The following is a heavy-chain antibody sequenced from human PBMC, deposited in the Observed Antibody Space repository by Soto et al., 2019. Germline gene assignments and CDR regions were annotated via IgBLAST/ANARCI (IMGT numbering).Heavy chain of an antibody. D-gene: IGHD6-13*01. CDR2: ISGSGGST. J-gene: IGHJ4*02. Sequence: PGGSLRLSCAASGFTFSSYAMSWVRQAPGKGLEWVSAISGSGGSTYYADSVKGRFTISRDNSKNTLYLQMNSLRAEDTAVYYCAKGGSYSSSWYFYFDYWGQGTLVTVSS. V-gene: IGHV3-23*01. CDR1: GFTFSSYA. CDR3: AKGGSYSSSWYFYFDY.